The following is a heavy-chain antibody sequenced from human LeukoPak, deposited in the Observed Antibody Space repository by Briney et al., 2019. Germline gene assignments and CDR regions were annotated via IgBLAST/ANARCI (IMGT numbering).Heavy chain of an antibody. D-gene: IGHD5-12*01. CDR3: AKDRGYDYLFDY. Sequence: GGSLRLSCAASGFTSSSYGMHWVRQAPGKGLGWVAFIRYDGTTRYYADSVKGRFTISRDNSKNTLYLQMNSLRAEDTAVYYCAKDRGYDYLFDYWGQGTLVTVSS. J-gene: IGHJ4*02. CDR1: GFTSSSYG. CDR2: IRYDGTTR. V-gene: IGHV3-30*02.